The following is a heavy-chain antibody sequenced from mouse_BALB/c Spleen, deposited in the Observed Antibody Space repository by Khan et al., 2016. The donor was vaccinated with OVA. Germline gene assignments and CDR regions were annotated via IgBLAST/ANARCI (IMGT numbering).Heavy chain of an antibody. V-gene: IGHV1-31*01. D-gene: IGHD1-1*01. CDR2: INPYNGAT. J-gene: IGHJ4*01. Sequence: VQLQQSGPELVKPGASVKISCKASGYSFTGYYMHWVKQSHVKSLEWIGRINPYNGATSYNQNFKDKASLTVDKSSSTAYMELHSLTSEDSAVYYCARNYGTSPYYAMDYWSQGTSVTVSS. CDR1: GYSFTGYY. CDR3: ARNYGTSPYYAMDY.